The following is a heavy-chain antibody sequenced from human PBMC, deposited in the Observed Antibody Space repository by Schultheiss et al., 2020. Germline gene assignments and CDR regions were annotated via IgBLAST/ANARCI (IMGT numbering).Heavy chain of an antibody. CDR2: IYYSGST. V-gene: IGHV4-34*01. CDR3: ARGLPNDFWSGSRSRWFDY. J-gene: IGHJ4*02. D-gene: IGHD3-3*01. Sequence: SETLSLTCAVYGGSFSGYYWSWIRQPPGKGLEWIGYIYYSGSTYYNPSLKSRVTISVDTSKNQFSLKLSSVTAADTAVYYCARGLPNDFWSGSRSRWFDYWGQGTLVTVSS. CDR1: GGSFSGYY.